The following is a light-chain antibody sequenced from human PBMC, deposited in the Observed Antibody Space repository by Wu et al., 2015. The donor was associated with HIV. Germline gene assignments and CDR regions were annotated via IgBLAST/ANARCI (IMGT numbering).Light chain of an antibody. CDR3: QQLNTYPLT. Sequence: EIGVTQSPGTLSLSPGERATLSCRASQSVRSINLAWYQQKPGQAPRLLIYAASNRATGIPDRFSGSGSGTDFTLTISGLQPEDFATYYCQQLNTYPLTFGGGTKVEIK. J-gene: IGKJ4*01. V-gene: IGKV3-20*01. CDR2: AAS. CDR1: QSVRSIN.